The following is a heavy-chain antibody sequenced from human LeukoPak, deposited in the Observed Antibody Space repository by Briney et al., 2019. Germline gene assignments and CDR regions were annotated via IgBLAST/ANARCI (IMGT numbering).Heavy chain of an antibody. CDR2: ISSSGSTI. V-gene: IGHV3-11*01. J-gene: IGHJ4*02. Sequence: RSGGSLRLSCAASGFTFSDYYMSWIRQAPGKGLEWVSYISSSGSTIYYADSVKGRFTISRDNAKNSLYLQMNSLRAEDTAVYYCARDVRIQLWTGIDYWGQGTLVTVSS. D-gene: IGHD5-18*01. CDR1: GFTFSDYY. CDR3: ARDVRIQLWTGIDY.